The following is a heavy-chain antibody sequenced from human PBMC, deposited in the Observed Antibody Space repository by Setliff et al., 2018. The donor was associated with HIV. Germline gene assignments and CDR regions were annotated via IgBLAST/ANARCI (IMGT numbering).Heavy chain of an antibody. V-gene: IGHV4-38-2*02. CDR3: AGGEGVVINAFDY. D-gene: IGHD3-3*01. J-gene: IGHJ4*02. CDR2: IYHSGSA. Sequence: SETLSLTCSVSGYFITSGYYWGWIRQPPGKGLEWIGSIYHSGSAYYNPSLESRVTISVDTSRNQFSLNLNSVTAADTAVYYCAGGEGVVINAFDYWGQGTLVTVS. CDR1: GYFITSGYY.